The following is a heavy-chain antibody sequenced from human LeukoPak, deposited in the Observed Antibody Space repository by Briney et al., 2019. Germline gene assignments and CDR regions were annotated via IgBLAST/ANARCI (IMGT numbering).Heavy chain of an antibody. V-gene: IGHV3-21*01. CDR1: GFTFTSYI. D-gene: IGHD6-19*01. Sequence: GGSLRLSCAASGFTFTSYIMNWVRQVPGKGLEWVSSISNSGRYIYYADSMGGRFTISRDNAKNSLYLQMNNLRAEDTAVYFCARVGSNSWYYFDYWGQGTLVTVSS. CDR3: ARVGSNSWYYFDY. CDR2: ISNSGRYI. J-gene: IGHJ4*02.